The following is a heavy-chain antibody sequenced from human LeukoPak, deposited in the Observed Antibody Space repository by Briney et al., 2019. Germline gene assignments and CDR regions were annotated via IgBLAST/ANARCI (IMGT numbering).Heavy chain of an antibody. CDR3: AKDYYYDSSGYYSGSANWFDP. CDR1: GFTFSSYG. CDR2: ISYDGSNK. J-gene: IGHJ5*02. Sequence: GGSLRLSCAASGFTFSSYGMHWVRQAPGKGLEWVAVISYDGSNKYYADSVKGRFTISRDNSKNTLYLQMNSLRAEDTAMYYCAKDYYYDSSGYYSGSANWFDPWGQGTLVTVSS. V-gene: IGHV3-30*18. D-gene: IGHD3-22*01.